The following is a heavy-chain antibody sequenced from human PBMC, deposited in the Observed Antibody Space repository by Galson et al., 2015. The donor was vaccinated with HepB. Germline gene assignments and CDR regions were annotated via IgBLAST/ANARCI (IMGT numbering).Heavy chain of an antibody. D-gene: IGHD3-10*01. CDR2: IHYSGRT. CDR3: ARHTYHYGSGSYMFDY. CDR1: GGSISSANYY. J-gene: IGHJ4*02. V-gene: IGHV4-39*01. Sequence: ETLSLTCTVSGGSISSANYYWGWIRQPPGKGLEWTGSIHYSGRTYYNPSLKSRVTISVDTSKNQFSLKLSSVTAADTTVYYCARHTYHYGSGSYMFDYWGQGTLVTVSS.